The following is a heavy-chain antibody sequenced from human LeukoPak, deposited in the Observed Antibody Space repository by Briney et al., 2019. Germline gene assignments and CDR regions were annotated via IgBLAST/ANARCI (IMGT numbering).Heavy chain of an antibody. Sequence: VGSLRLSCAASGFTFSSYGMHWVRQAPGKGLEWVAVIWYDGSNKYYADSVKGRFTISRDNSKNTLYLQMNSLRAEDTAVYYCARDPAVAGAYYYYGMDVWGQGTTVTVSS. CDR3: ARDPAVAGAYYYYGMDV. V-gene: IGHV3-33*01. D-gene: IGHD6-19*01. CDR1: GFTFSSYG. CDR2: IWYDGSNK. J-gene: IGHJ6*02.